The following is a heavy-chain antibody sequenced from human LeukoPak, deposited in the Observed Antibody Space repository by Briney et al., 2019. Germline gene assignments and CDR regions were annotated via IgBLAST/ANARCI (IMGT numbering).Heavy chain of an antibody. J-gene: IGHJ5*02. Sequence: GGSLRLSCAASGFTFSSYSMNWVRQAPGKGLEWVSPISSSSSYIYYADSVEGRFTISRDNAKNSLYLQMNSLRAEDTAVYYCASGTMIDNWFDPWGQGTLVTVSS. D-gene: IGHD3-22*01. CDR2: ISSSSSYI. V-gene: IGHV3-21*01. CDR1: GFTFSSYS. CDR3: ASGTMIDNWFDP.